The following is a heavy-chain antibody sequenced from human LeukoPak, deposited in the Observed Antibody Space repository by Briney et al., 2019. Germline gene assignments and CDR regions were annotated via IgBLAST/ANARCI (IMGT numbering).Heavy chain of an antibody. CDR2: ISYDGSNK. CDR1: GFTFSSYN. D-gene: IGHD6-6*01. CDR3: AKDFRSSSGDV. V-gene: IGHV3-30*18. J-gene: IGHJ6*04. Sequence: GGSLRLSCAASGFTFSSYNKHWVRQAPGKGLEWVAVISYDGSNKYYADSVKGRFTISRDNSKNTLYLQMNSLRAEDTAVYYCAKDFRSSSGDVWGKGTTVTVSS.